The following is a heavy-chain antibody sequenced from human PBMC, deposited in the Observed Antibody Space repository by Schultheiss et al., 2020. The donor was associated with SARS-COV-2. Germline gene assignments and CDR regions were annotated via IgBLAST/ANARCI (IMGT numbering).Heavy chain of an antibody. D-gene: IGHD6-6*01. CDR1: GFTFSSYA. Sequence: GGSLRLSCAASGFTFSSYAMSWVRQAPGKGLEWVSAISGSGGSTYYADSVKGRFTISRDNSKNTLYLQMNSLRAEDTALYYCAKMGIEGSSSTEYYYYMDVWGKGTTVTVSS. J-gene: IGHJ6*03. V-gene: IGHV3-23*01. CDR2: ISGSGGST. CDR3: AKMGIEGSSSTEYYYYMDV.